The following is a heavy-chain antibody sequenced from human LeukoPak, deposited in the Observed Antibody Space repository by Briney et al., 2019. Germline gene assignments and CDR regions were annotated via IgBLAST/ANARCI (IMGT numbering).Heavy chain of an antibody. D-gene: IGHD3-3*01. CDR1: GFTFSSYG. CDR3: ARGVPYDSWSGPHYSDY. Sequence: PGGSLRLSCAASGFTFSSYGMHWVRQAPGKGLEWVAVIWYDGSKKYYGDSVKGRFTISRDSAKNSLYLQMNSLRAEDTAVYYCARGVPYDSWSGPHYSDYWGQGTLVTVSS. J-gene: IGHJ4*02. V-gene: IGHV3-33*01. CDR2: IWYDGSKK.